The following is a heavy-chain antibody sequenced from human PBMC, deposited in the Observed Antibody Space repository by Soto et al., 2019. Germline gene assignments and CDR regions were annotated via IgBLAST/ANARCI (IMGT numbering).Heavy chain of an antibody. CDR1: VVSITTNGYA. CDR3: ASYTAFAKYYFDY. D-gene: IGHD3-16*01. J-gene: IGHJ4*02. CDR2: NYPSGTI. Sequence: LSLTCSFSVVSITTNGYALSWIRQPPGKGLEGIGYNYPSGTIFYNPSPNSRVTISTDTSNNPFSLKFTSVTAADTAVYFCASYTAFAKYYFDYWGRGTLVTVYS. V-gene: IGHV4-30-2*01.